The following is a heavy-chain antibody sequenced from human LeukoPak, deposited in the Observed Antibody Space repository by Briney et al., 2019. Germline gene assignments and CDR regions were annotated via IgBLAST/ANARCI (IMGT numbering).Heavy chain of an antibody. Sequence: SETLSLTCTVSGGSISSYYWSWLRQPPGKGLEWIGYIYYSGSTNYNPSLKSRVTISVDTSKNQFSLKLSSVTAADTAVYYCARVLYDSSGWYSAFDIWGQGTMVTVSS. J-gene: IGHJ3*02. V-gene: IGHV4-59*01. CDR1: GGSISSYY. D-gene: IGHD6-19*01. CDR3: ARVLYDSSGWYSAFDI. CDR2: IYYSGST.